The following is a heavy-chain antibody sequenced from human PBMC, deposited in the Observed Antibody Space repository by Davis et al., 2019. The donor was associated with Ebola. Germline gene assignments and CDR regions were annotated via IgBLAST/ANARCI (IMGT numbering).Heavy chain of an antibody. D-gene: IGHD1-26*01. J-gene: IGHJ4*02. V-gene: IGHV3-23*01. CDR2: ISDDGGST. CDR1: GFTFSSYA. CDR3: AKGGQWELLQKFDY. Sequence: GGSLRLSCAASGFTFSSYAMSWVRQAPGKGLEWVSTISDDGGSTYYADSVKGRFTISRDNSKNTLYLQMNSLRAEDTAVYYCAKGGQWELLQKFDYWGQGTLVTVSS.